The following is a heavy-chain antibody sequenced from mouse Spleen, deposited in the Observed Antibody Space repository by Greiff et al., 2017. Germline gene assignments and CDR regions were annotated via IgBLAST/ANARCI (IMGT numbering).Heavy chain of an antibody. D-gene: IGHD1-1*01. CDR1: GYTFTDYE. Sequence: QVQLKQSGAELVRPGASVTLSCKASGYTFTDYEMHWVKQTPVHGLEWIGAIDPETGGTAYNQKFKGKAILTADKSSSTAYMELRSLTSEDSAVYYCTSYGSSLYYAMDYWGQGTSVTVSS. CDR2: IDPETGGT. J-gene: IGHJ4*01. CDR3: TSYGSSLYYAMDY. V-gene: IGHV1-15*01.